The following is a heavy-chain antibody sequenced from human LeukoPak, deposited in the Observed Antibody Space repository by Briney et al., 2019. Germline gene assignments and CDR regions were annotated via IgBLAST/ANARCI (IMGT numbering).Heavy chain of an antibody. CDR2: IKQDGSEK. CDR3: ARDNYGLFDY. V-gene: IGHV3-7*01. Sequence: PGGSLRLSCEASGFTFSDYWMSWVRQAPGKGLEWVANIKQDGSEKYYVDSVEGRFTISRDNAQNLLYLQMNSLRAEDTAMYYCARDNYGLFDYWGQGTLVTVSS. CDR1: GFTFSDYW. J-gene: IGHJ4*02. D-gene: IGHD3-10*01.